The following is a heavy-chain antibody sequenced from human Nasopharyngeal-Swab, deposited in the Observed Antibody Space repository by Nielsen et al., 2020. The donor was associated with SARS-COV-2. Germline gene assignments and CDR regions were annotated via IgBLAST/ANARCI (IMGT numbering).Heavy chain of an antibody. CDR2: IIPIFGTA. Sequence: SVKVSCKASGGTFGSYAISWVRQAPGQGLEWMGGIIPIFGTANYAQKFQGRVTITADESTSTAYMELSSLRSEDTAVYYCARVVPDYGDDYYYYGMDVWGQGTTVTVSS. CDR1: GGTFGSYA. D-gene: IGHD4-17*01. V-gene: IGHV1-69*13. J-gene: IGHJ6*02. CDR3: ARVVPDYGDDYYYYGMDV.